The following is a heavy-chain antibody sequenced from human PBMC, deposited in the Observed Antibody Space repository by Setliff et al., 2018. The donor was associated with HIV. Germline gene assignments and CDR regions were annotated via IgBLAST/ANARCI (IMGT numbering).Heavy chain of an antibody. Sequence: SETLSLTCTVSGGSISSGSYYWSWIRQPAGKGLEWIGHIHTSGSTNYNPSLKSRVTISVDTSKNQFSLKLSSVTAADTAVYYCARLSDTAMASFDSWGQGTLVTV. J-gene: IGHJ4*02. CDR3: ARLSDTAMASFDS. CDR1: GGSISSGSYY. D-gene: IGHD5-18*01. V-gene: IGHV4-61*09. CDR2: IHTSGST.